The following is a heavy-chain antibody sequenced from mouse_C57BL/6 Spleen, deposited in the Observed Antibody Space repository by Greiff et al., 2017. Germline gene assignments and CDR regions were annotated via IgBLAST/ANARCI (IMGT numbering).Heavy chain of an antibody. CDR3: ARGREKLQGYFDY. V-gene: IGHV1-52*01. CDR2: IDPSDSET. J-gene: IGHJ2*01. D-gene: IGHD2-1*01. Sequence: QVQLQQPGAELVRPGSSVKLSCKASGYTFTSYWMHWVKQRPIQGLEWIGNIDPSDSETHYNQKFKDKATLTVDKSSSTAYMQLSSLTSEDSAVYYCARGREKLQGYFDYWGQGTTLTVSS. CDR1: GYTFTSYW.